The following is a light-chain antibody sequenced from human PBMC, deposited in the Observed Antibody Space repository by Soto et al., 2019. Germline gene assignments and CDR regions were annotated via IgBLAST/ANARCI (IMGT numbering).Light chain of an antibody. V-gene: IGLV2-14*01. CDR3: SSYTGSNIV. CDR1: ISDVGGYNY. CDR2: EVS. J-gene: IGLJ3*02. Sequence: QSVLTQPASVSGSPGQSITISCTGTISDVGGYNYVSWYQQHPGKAPKFMIYEVSNRPSGVSSRFSGSKSGNTASLTISGLQAEDEANYYCSSYTGSNIVFGGGTKLTV.